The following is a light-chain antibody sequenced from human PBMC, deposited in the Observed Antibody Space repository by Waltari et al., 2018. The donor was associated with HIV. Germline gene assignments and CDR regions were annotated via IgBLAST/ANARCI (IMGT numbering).Light chain of an antibody. J-gene: IGLJ2*01. V-gene: IGLV1-44*01. Sequence: QSVLTQPPSASGTPGQRVTISCSGSNSNIGSNSVNWYQQLPGTAPNLLIYSSNQRPLGVPDPFSGSKSGTSASLAISGLQSEDEADYYCAAWDDSRNAHVVFGGGTKLTVL. CDR3: AAWDDSRNAHVV. CDR2: SSN. CDR1: NSNIGSNS.